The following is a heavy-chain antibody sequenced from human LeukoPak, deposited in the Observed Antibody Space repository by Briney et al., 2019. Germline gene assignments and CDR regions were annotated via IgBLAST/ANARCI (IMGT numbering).Heavy chain of an antibody. CDR3: ARQRGTIVVVTATSGFDP. V-gene: IGHV1-8*03. D-gene: IGHD2-21*02. J-gene: IGHJ5*02. Sequence: GASVKVPCKASGYTFTSYDINWVRQATGQGLEWMGWMNPNSGNTGYAQKFQGRVTITRNTSINTAYMELSNLRSEDTAVYYCARQRGTIVVVTATSGFDPWGQGTLVTVSS. CDR2: MNPNSGNT. CDR1: GYTFTSYD.